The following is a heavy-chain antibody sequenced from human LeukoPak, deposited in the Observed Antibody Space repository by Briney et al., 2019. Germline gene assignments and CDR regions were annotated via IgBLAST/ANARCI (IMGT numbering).Heavy chain of an antibody. J-gene: IGHJ6*02. V-gene: IGHV1-18*01. CDR1: GYTFTSYG. Sequence: ASVKVSCKASGYTFTSYGISWVRQAPGQGLEWMGWISAYNGNSNYAQKLQGRVTMTTDTSTSTAYMELRSLRSDDTAVYYCARDETAYCSSTSCFYYYYGMDVWGQGTTVTVSS. CDR2: ISAYNGNS. D-gene: IGHD2-2*01. CDR3: ARDETAYCSSTSCFYYYYGMDV.